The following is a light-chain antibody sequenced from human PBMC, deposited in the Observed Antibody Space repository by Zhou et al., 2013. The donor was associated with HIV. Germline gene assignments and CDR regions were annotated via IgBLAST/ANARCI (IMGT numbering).Light chain of an antibody. CDR2: DAT. Sequence: ETVMTQSPVTVPVSLGARATLSCRASQSIRNNVAWYQQKPGLAPRLLIYDATTRATGIPARFSGSGSETEFTLTISSLQSEDCAVYYCQQRSNWPLTFGGGTKVEIK. CDR1: QSIRNN. CDR3: QQRSNWPLT. J-gene: IGKJ4*01. V-gene: IGKV3-15*01.